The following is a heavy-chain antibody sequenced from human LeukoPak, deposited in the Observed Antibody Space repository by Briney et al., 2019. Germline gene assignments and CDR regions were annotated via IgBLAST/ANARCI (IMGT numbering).Heavy chain of an antibody. D-gene: IGHD6-13*01. V-gene: IGHV4-61*02. CDR3: AREGGSSWHFDF. CDR1: GGSISSGSYY. Sequence: PSETLSLTCTVSGGSISSGSYYWSWIRQPAGKGLEWIGRIYTSGSTNYNPSLKSRVTISVDTSKNQFSLKLSSVTAADTAVYYCAREGGSSWHFDFWGQGTLVTVSS. CDR2: IYTSGST. J-gene: IGHJ4*02.